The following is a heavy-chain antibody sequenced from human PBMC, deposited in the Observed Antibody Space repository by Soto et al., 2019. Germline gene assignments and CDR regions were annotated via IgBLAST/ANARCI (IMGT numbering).Heavy chain of an antibody. D-gene: IGHD5-18*01. J-gene: IGHJ4*02. V-gene: IGHV3-30-3*01. CDR3: AQIFTAMVMTEDYYFDY. CDR2: ISYDGSNK. CDR1: GFTFSSYA. Sequence: GGSLRLSCAASGFTFSSYAMHWVRQAPGKGLEWVAVISYDGSNKYYADSVKGRFTISRDNSKNTLYLQMNSLRAEDTAVYYCAQIFTAMVMTEDYYFDYWGQGTLVTVSS.